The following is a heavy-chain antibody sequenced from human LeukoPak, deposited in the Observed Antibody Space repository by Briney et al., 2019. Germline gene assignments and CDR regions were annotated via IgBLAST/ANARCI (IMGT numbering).Heavy chain of an antibody. J-gene: IGHJ4*02. CDR1: GFTFSSYA. CDR3: ARDGPNYYGSGSYRYFDY. D-gene: IGHD3-10*01. Sequence: GGSLRLSCAASGFTFSSYAMSWVRQAPGKGLEWVSAISGSGGSTNYADSVKGRFTISRDNAKNSLYLQMNSLRAEDTAVYYCARDGPNYYGSGSYRYFDYWGQGTLVTVSS. V-gene: IGHV3-23*01. CDR2: ISGSGGST.